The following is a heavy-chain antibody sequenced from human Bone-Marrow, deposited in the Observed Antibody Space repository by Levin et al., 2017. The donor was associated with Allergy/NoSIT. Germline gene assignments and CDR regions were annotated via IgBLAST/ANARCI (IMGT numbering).Heavy chain of an antibody. CDR1: GYTFTSYY. CDR2: INPSGGST. D-gene: IGHD4-11*01. V-gene: IGHV1-46*01. CDR3: ASSTLSKYYFDY. J-gene: IGHJ4*02. Sequence: ASVKVSCKASGYTFTSYYMHWVRQAPGQGLEWMGIINPSGGSTSYAQKFQGRVTMTRDTSTSTVYMELSSLRSEDTAVYYCASSTLSKYYFDYWGQGTLVTVSS.